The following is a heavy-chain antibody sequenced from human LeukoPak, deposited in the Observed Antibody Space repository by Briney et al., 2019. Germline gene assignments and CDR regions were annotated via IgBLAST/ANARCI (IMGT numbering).Heavy chain of an antibody. D-gene: IGHD6-6*01. CDR2: IYYSGST. CDR1: GGSFSGYY. CDR3: ARGVEYSSSSGLGY. J-gene: IGHJ4*02. V-gene: IGHV4-59*01. Sequence: PSETLSLTCAVYGGSFSGYYWSWIRQPPGKGLEWIGYIYYSGSTNYNPSLKSRVTISVDTSKNQFSLKLSSVTAADTAVYYCARGVEYSSSSGLGYWGQGTLVTVSS.